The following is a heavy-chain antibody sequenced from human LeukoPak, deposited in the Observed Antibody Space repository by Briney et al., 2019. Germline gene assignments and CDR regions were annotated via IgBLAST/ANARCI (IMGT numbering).Heavy chain of an antibody. CDR1: GGSISGYY. J-gene: IGHJ4*02. CDR3: ARARFGELSARYYFDY. Sequence: TSETLSLTCTVSGGSISGYYWSWIRQPAGKGLEWIGRIYTSGSTNYNPSLKSRVTMSVDTSKDQFSLKLSSVTAADTAVYYCARARFGELSARYYFDYWGQGTLVTVSS. V-gene: IGHV4-4*07. CDR2: IYTSGST. D-gene: IGHD3-10*01.